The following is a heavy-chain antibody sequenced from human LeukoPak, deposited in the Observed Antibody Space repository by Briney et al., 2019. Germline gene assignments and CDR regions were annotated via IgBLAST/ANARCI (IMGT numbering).Heavy chain of an antibody. Sequence: NPSQTLSLTCTVSGGSINSGEYYWSWIRQPPGKGLEWIGYISDSGSTYYSPSLKSRVTISVDTSKNQFSLKLSSVTAADTAVYYCARVWSSGWYGSQGTLVTVSS. CDR3: ARVWSSGWY. J-gene: IGHJ4*02. V-gene: IGHV4-30-4*08. CDR1: GGSINSGEYY. CDR2: ISDSGST. D-gene: IGHD6-19*01.